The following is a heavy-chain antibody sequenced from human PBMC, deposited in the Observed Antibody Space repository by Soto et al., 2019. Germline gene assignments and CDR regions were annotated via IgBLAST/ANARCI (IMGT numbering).Heavy chain of an antibody. Sequence: GGSLRLSCAASGFTFSSYSMNWVRQAPGKGLEWVSSISSSSSYIYYADSVKGRFTISRDNAKNSLYLQMNSLRAEDTAVYYCARDASSGGSYGDWGQGTLVTVSS. D-gene: IGHD1-26*01. CDR3: ARDASSGGSYGD. CDR2: ISSSSSYI. CDR1: GFTFSSYS. J-gene: IGHJ4*02. V-gene: IGHV3-21*01.